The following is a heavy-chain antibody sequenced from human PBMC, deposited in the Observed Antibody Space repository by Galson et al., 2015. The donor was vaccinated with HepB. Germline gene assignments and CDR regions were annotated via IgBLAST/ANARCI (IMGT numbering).Heavy chain of an antibody. Sequence: SLRLSCAASTFIFSTYSMDWVRQAPGKGLEWVGRIRSKANSYATAYAASVKGRFTISRDDSKNTAYLQMNSLKTEDTAVYYCTRPQAGDDYWGQGTLVTVSS. CDR1: TFIFSTYS. D-gene: IGHD6-25*01. J-gene: IGHJ4*02. CDR3: TRPQAGDDY. CDR2: IRSKANSYAT. V-gene: IGHV3-73*01.